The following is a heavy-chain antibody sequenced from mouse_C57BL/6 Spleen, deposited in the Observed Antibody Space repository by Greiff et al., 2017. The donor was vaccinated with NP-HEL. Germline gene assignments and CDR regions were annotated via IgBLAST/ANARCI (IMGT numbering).Heavy chain of an antibody. D-gene: IGHD1-1*01. Sequence: VQLQQSGAELVKPGASVKISCKASGYAFSSYWMNWVKQRPGKGLEWIGQIYPGDGDTNYNGKFKGKATLTADKSSSTAYMQLSSLTSEDSAVYFCARMAYYGSSYDAMDYWGQGTSVTVSS. CDR3: ARMAYYGSSYDAMDY. CDR2: IYPGDGDT. J-gene: IGHJ4*01. V-gene: IGHV1-80*01. CDR1: GYAFSSYW.